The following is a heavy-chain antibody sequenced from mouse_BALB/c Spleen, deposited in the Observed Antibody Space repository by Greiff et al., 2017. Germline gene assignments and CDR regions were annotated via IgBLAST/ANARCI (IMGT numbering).Heavy chain of an antibody. J-gene: IGHJ4*01. CDR2: IYPGDGDT. V-gene: IGHV1-87*01. D-gene: IGHD2-14*01. CDR1: GYTFTSYW. CDR3: ARKERYDVEDAMDY. Sequence: QVQLQQSGAELARPGASVKLSCKASGYTFTSYWMQWVKQRPGQGLEWIGAIYPGDGDTRYTQKFKGKATLTADKSSSTAYMQLSSLASEDSAVYYCARKERYDVEDAMDYWGQGTSVTVSS.